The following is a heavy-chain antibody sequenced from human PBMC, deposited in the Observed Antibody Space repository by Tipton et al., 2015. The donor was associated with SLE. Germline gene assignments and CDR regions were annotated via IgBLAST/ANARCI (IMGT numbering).Heavy chain of an antibody. V-gene: IGHV4-38-2*01. D-gene: IGHD6-13*01. J-gene: IGHJ4*02. CDR1: GYSISSGYY. CDR3: ARVNIAAAGHFDY. CDR2: IYHSGST. Sequence: TLSLTCAVSGYSISSGYYWGWFRQPPGKGLEWIGSIYHSGSTYYNPSLKSRVTISVDTSKNQFSLKLSSVTAADTAVYYCARVNIAAAGHFDYWGQGTLVTVSS.